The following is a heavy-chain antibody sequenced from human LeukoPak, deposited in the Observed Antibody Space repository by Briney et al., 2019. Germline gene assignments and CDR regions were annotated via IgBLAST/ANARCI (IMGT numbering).Heavy chain of an antibody. CDR3: ARDLFSGSYQEDF. V-gene: IGHV3-7*01. CDR1: GFTFSNAW. D-gene: IGHD1-26*01. J-gene: IGHJ4*02. CDR2: IEYDGSGK. Sequence: PGGSLRLSCAASGFTFSNAWMSWVRQAPGKGLEWVANIEYDGSGKYYADSVKGRFTISRDDAKNSLYLEMSRLRVEDTAVYYCARDLFSGSYQEDFWGQGTLVTVSS.